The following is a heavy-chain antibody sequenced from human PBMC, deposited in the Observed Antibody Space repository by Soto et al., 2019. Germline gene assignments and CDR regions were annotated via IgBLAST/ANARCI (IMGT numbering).Heavy chain of an antibody. CDR2: IYYSGST. J-gene: IGHJ4*02. CDR3: AREWRSSSRWAFDY. V-gene: IGHV4-59*01. CDR1: GGSISSYY. Sequence: ASETLSLTCTVSGGSISSYYWGWIRQPPGKGLEWIGYIYYSGSTNYNPSLKSRVTISVDTSKNQFSLKLSSVTAADTAVYYCAREWRSSSRWAFDYWGQGTLVTVSS. D-gene: IGHD6-13*01.